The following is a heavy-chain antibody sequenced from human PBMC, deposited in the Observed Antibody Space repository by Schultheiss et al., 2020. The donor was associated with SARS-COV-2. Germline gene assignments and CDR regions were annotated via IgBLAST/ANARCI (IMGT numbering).Heavy chain of an antibody. V-gene: IGHV1-2*02. CDR3: ARDGDGHYYYYGMDV. J-gene: IGHJ6*01. CDR2: INPNSGGT. CDR1: GYTFTSYY. Sequence: ASVKVSCKASGYTFTSYYMHWVRQAPGQGLEWMGWINPNSGGTNYAQKFQGRVTMTRDTSISTAYMELSRLRSDDTAVYYCARDGDGHYYYYGMDVWGQGTTVTVSS. D-gene: IGHD4-17*01.